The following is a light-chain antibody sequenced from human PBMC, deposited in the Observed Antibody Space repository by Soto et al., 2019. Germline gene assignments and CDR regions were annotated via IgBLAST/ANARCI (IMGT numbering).Light chain of an antibody. Sequence: EIVMTQSTATLSVSPGERATLSCRASQSVGSNLAWYQQKPGQAPRLLMYGASTRATGVPARFSGGGSGAEFALTISSLQSEDFAVYYCQQYNNRPPWTFGQGTKVEIE. CDR2: GAS. V-gene: IGKV3-15*01. CDR3: QQYNNRPPWT. J-gene: IGKJ1*01. CDR1: QSVGSN.